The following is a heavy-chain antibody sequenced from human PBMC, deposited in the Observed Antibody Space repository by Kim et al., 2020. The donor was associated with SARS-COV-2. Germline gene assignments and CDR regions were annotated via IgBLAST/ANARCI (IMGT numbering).Heavy chain of an antibody. CDR3: AINPRPRIVGAADDY. CDR2: ISGSGGST. J-gene: IGHJ4*02. CDR1: GFTFSSYA. Sequence: GGSLRLSCAASGFTFSSYAMSWVRQAPGKGLEWVSAISGSGGSTYYADSVKGRFTISRDNSKNTLYLQMNSLRAEDTAVYYCAINPRPRIVGAADDYWGQGTLVTVSS. V-gene: IGHV3-23*01. D-gene: IGHD1-26*01.